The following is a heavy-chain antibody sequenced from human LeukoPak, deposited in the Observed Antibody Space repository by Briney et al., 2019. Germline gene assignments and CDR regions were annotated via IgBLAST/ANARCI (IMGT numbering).Heavy chain of an antibody. Sequence: ASVKVSCKASGYTFTGYYMHWVRQAPGQGLEWMGWINPNSGGTNYAQKFQGRVTMTRDTSISTAYMELSRLRSDDTAVYYCARVPLAAREHYYYMDVWGKGTAVTVSS. V-gene: IGHV1-2*02. D-gene: IGHD6-6*01. CDR3: ARVPLAAREHYYYMDV. CDR2: INPNSGGT. J-gene: IGHJ6*03. CDR1: GYTFTGYY.